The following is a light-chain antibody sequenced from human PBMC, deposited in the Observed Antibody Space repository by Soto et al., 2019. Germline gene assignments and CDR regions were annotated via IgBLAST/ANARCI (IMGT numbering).Light chain of an antibody. J-gene: IGLJ1*01. CDR1: SSDVGGYNY. CDR3: TSYAGGNHV. Sequence: QSALTQPPSATGSPGQSVTISCTGTSSDVGGYNYVSWYQQHPGKVPKLRVYEVNKRPSGVPDRFSGSKSGNTASLTVSGLLAEDEADYYCTSYAGGNHVFGTGTKVPVL. CDR2: EVN. V-gene: IGLV2-8*01.